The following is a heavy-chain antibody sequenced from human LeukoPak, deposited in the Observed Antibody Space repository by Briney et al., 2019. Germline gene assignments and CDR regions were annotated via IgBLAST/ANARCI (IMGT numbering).Heavy chain of an antibody. Sequence: GGSLRLSCVASGFTFSRYWMSWVRQVPRKGLEWVANIKQGGGEIYYVDSVKGRFTISRDNAKNTLSLQMNSLRAEDTAVYHCAKGTFPNYFDYWGQGTLVTVSS. V-gene: IGHV3-7*03. D-gene: IGHD3-16*01. CDR1: GFTFSRYW. J-gene: IGHJ4*02. CDR2: IKQGGGEI. CDR3: AKGTFPNYFDY.